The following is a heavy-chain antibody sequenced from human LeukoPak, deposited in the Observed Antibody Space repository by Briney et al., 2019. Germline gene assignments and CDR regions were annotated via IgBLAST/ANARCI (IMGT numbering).Heavy chain of an antibody. V-gene: IGHV1-8*02. CDR1: GYTFTSYD. J-gene: IGHJ4*02. Sequence: ASVNVSCKASGYTFTSYDINWVRQATGQGLEWMGWMNPNSGNTGYAQKFQGRVTMTRDTSISTAYMELSRLRSDDTAVYYCAREGIAAAGSLDYWGQGTLVTVSS. CDR2: MNPNSGNT. D-gene: IGHD6-13*01. CDR3: AREGIAAAGSLDY.